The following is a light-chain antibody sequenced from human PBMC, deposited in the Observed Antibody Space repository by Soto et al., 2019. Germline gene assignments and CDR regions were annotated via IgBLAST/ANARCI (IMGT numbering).Light chain of an antibody. J-gene: IGKJ1*01. CDR3: QQYGNSRGT. CDR2: GAS. Sequence: EILMTQSPATLSVSPGERSTLSCRASQSVSDNLAWYQQKPGQAPRLLIHGASNRASGIPDRFSGSGSGTDFTLTISGLEPEDFAVYYCQQYGNSRGTFGQGTKVDIK. CDR1: QSVSDN. V-gene: IGKV3D-15*01.